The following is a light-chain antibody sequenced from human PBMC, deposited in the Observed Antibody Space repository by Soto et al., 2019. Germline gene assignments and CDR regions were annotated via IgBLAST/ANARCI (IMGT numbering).Light chain of an antibody. J-gene: IGLJ1*01. CDR2: EVT. Sequence: QSVLTQPASVSGSPGQSITISCSGTSSDVGSYNHVAWYQQLPGKTPKLIIYEVTYRPSGVSHRFSASKSGNTASLTISGLQAEDEADYYCISYTGSSTSYVFGTGTKVTVL. CDR1: SSDVGSYNH. CDR3: ISYTGSSTSYV. V-gene: IGLV2-14*01.